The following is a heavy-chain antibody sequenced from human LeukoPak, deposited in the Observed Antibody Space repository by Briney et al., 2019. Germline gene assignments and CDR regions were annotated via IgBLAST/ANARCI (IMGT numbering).Heavy chain of an antibody. V-gene: IGHV3-7*01. CDR3: ARLIVGAIDY. J-gene: IGHJ4*02. D-gene: IGHD1-26*01. CDR2: INQGESEK. Sequence: GGSLRLSCTAYGFTLSNYWMSWVRQAPGKGLEWVANINQGESEKYYVDSVKGRFTISRDNAKNSLYLQMNSLRAEDTAMYYCARLIVGAIDYWGQGTLVTVSS. CDR1: GFTLSNYW.